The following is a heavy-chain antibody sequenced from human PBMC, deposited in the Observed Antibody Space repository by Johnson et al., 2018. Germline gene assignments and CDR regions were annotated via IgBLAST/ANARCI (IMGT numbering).Heavy chain of an antibody. CDR3: ARDLPYDILTGYRSAFDI. D-gene: IGHD3-9*01. CDR2: IKQDGSEK. CDR1: GFTFSSYW. Sequence: VQLVESGGGVVQPGRSLRLSCAASGFTFSSYWMSWVRQAPGKGLEWVANIKQDGSEKYYVDSVKGRFTISRDNAKNSLYLQMNSLRAEDTAVYYCARDLPYDILTGYRSAFDIWGQGTMVTVSS. J-gene: IGHJ3*02. V-gene: IGHV3-7*01.